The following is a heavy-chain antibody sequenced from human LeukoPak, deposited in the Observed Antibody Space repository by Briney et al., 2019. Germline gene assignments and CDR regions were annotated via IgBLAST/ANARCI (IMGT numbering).Heavy chain of an antibody. D-gene: IGHD1-26*01. J-gene: IGHJ4*02. Sequence: PGGSLRLSCAASGFSVGTNYMTWVRQAPGKGLEWVSVIYSGDNTYYADSVKGRFTISRDNAKNSLYLQMNSLRDEDTAVYYCASSGSYRFDYWGQGTLVTVSS. CDR1: GFSVGTNY. CDR3: ASSGSYRFDY. CDR2: IYSGDNT. V-gene: IGHV3-53*01.